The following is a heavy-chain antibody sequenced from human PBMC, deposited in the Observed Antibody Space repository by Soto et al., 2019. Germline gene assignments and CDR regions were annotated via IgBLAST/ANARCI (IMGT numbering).Heavy chain of an antibody. CDR3: ARSSRGRAAPDY. Sequence: PSETLSLTCTVSNFSVLTSIYYWAWIRQPPGKGLEWVGTVYYTGTTYYNPSLQSRVTISIDTSKNQFSLNLNSVTAADTAVYYCARSSRGRAAPDYWGQGTLVTVSS. V-gene: IGHV4-39*07. J-gene: IGHJ4*02. CDR2: VYYTGTT. D-gene: IGHD6-6*01. CDR1: NFSVLTSIYY.